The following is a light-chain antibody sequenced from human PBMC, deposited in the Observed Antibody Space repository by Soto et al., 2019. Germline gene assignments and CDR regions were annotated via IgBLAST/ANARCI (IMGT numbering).Light chain of an antibody. J-gene: IGKJ4*01. Sequence: EIVLTQSPGTVSLSPGESATLSCRASQSISRSDLAWYQHRPGQSPRLLIYATSSRATGIPDRFTGGGAGTGLTPTISRLEPEDSAVYYCQQYGSSPTFGGGTKVDIK. CDR1: QSISRSD. CDR3: QQYGSSPT. CDR2: ATS. V-gene: IGKV3-20*01.